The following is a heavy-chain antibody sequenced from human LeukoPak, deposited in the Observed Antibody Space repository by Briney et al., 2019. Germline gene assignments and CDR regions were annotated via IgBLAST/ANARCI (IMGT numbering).Heavy chain of an antibody. V-gene: IGHV3-30*02. CDR2: IRYDGSNK. Sequence: GGSLRLSCAASGFTFSSYGMHWVRQAPGKGLEWVAFIRYDGSNKYYADSVKGRFTISRDNSKNTLYLQMNSLRAEDTAVYYCAKDSLYLILTGYHAEPYFDYWGQGTLVTVSS. D-gene: IGHD3-9*01. J-gene: IGHJ4*02. CDR1: GFTFSSYG. CDR3: AKDSLYLILTGYHAEPYFDY.